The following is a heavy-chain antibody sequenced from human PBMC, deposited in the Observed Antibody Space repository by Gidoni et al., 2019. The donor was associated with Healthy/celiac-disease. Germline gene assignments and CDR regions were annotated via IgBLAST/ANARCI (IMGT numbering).Heavy chain of an antibody. CDR3: AGSMLEY. V-gene: IGHV3-53*01. CDR1: GFTVSSNY. Sequence: EVQLVESGGGLIQPGGSLRLSCAASGFTVSSNYMSWVRQAPGKGLEGVSVIYSGGSTYYADNVKGRFTISRNNSKNTLYLQKNSLRAEDKAVYYCAGSMLEYWGQGTLVTVSS. D-gene: IGHD2-8*01. J-gene: IGHJ4*02. CDR2: IYSGGST.